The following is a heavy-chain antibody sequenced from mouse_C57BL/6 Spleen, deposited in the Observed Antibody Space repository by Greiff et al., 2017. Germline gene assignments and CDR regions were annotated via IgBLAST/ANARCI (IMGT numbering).Heavy chain of an antibody. CDR1: GYTFTSYW. Sequence: QVQLQQPGAELVKPGASVKLSCKASGYTFTSYWMQWVKQRPGQGLEWIGGIDPSDSYTNYNQKFKGKATLTVDTSSITAYMQLSSLTSEDSAVYYCASSGYWGQGTTLTVSA. V-gene: IGHV1-50*01. CDR2: IDPSDSYT. J-gene: IGHJ2*01. CDR3: ASSGY.